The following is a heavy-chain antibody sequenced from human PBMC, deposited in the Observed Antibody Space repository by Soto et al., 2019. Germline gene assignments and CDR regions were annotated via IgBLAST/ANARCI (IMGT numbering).Heavy chain of an antibody. D-gene: IGHD5-18*01. V-gene: IGHV4-4*07. CDR1: GGSISGYY. Sequence: SETLSLTCIVSGGSISGYYWSWIRQPAGRELEWIGRIYSDGTTNYNPSLKGRGTMSVDTSKKQISLKLTSVTAADTAMYYCARDRGYRSGSFGSWGQGVLVTVSS. CDR2: IYSDGTT. CDR3: ARDRGYRSGSFGS. J-gene: IGHJ5*02.